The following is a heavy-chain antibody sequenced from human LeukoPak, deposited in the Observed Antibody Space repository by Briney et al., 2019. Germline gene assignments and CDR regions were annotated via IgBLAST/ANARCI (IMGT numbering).Heavy chain of an antibody. V-gene: IGHV1-69*04. D-gene: IGHD4-17*01. CDR3: AIFQGTYGDNDNDF. J-gene: IGHJ4*02. CDR1: GGTFTNYA. Sequence: ASVKVSCKASGGTFTNYAINWVRQAPGQGLEWMGRIIPILDVTNYAQKFQGRVTITADQSTSTAYVELSSLRSEDTAVYYCAIFQGTYGDNDNDFWGQGTLVTVSS. CDR2: IIPILDVT.